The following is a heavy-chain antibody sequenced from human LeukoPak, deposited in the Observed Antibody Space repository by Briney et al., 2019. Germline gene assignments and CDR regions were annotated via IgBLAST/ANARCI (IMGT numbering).Heavy chain of an antibody. J-gene: IGHJ4*02. CDR1: GFTFGDHI. CDR3: ARERGIQLWTTWDYYFDY. Sequence: GGSLRLSCAASGFTFGDHIMNWVRQLPGKRLEWVAYVSGSGSTVYYADSVKGRFTVSRDNGKSSLYLQMNSLRDEDTAVYYCARERGIQLWTTWDYYFDYWGQGTLVTVSS. CDR2: VSGSGSTV. D-gene: IGHD5-18*01. V-gene: IGHV3-48*02.